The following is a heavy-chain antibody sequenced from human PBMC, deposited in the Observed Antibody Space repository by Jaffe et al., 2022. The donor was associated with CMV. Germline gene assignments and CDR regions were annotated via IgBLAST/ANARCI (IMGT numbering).Heavy chain of an antibody. CDR1: GGTFSSYA. J-gene: IGHJ6*03. V-gene: IGHV1-69*09. D-gene: IGHD2-15*01. CDR2: IIPILGIA. Sequence: QVQLVQSGAEVKKPGSSVKVSCKASGGTFSSYAISWVRQAPGQGLEWMGRIIPILGIANYAQKFQGRVTITADKSTSTAYMELSSLRSEDTAVYYCASPESIRWVAARLDYYYYYYMDVWGKGTTVTVSS. CDR3: ASPESIRWVAARLDYYYYYYMDV.